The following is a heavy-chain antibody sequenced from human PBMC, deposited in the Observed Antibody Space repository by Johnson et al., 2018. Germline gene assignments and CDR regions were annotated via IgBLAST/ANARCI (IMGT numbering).Heavy chain of an antibody. D-gene: IGHD3-22*01. J-gene: IGHJ1*01. V-gene: IGHV3-11*04. Sequence: QVQLVQSGGGVVQXGRSLRLXCAASGFTFSDYYMSWIRQAPGKGLEWVSYISSSGSTIYYADSVKGRFTISRDNAKISLYLQMNSLRAEDTAVYYCARDFKRHYYDSSGYPWDFQHWGQGTLVTVSS. CDR3: ARDFKRHYYDSSGYPWDFQH. CDR1: GFTFSDYY. CDR2: ISSSGSTI.